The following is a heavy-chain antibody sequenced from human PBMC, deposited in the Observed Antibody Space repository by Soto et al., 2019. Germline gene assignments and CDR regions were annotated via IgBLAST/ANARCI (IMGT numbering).Heavy chain of an antibody. J-gene: IGHJ4*02. CDR2: IYPGDSDT. V-gene: IGHV5-51*01. CDR1: GYSFTIYW. D-gene: IGHD6-6*01. Sequence: GESLKISCKGSGYSFTIYWIGLVLQMPGKGLEWMGIIYPGDSDTRYSPSFQGQVTISADKSISTAYLQWSSLKASDTAMYYCARHPLPYSSSSRPPFDYWGQGTLVTVSS. CDR3: ARHPLPYSSSSRPPFDY.